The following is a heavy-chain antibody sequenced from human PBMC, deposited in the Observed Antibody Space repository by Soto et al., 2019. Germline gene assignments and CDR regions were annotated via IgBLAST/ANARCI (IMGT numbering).Heavy chain of an antibody. D-gene: IGHD3-10*01. Sequence: QVQLVESGGGVVQPGRSLRLSCAASGFTFSSNGMHWVRQAPGKGLEWVAVIWSDGSEKYYADSVKGRFSISRDNSKNTLYLHMDSLRAEDTAVYYCARDLGRFNFGSAYFFYGGQGTLVTVS. J-gene: IGHJ4*02. CDR2: IWSDGSEK. CDR3: ARDLGRFNFGSAYFFY. CDR1: GFTFSSNG. V-gene: IGHV3-33*01.